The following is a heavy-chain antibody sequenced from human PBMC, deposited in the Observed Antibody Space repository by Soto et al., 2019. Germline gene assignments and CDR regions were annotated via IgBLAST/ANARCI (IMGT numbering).Heavy chain of an antibody. V-gene: IGHV4-38-2*01. CDR2: IYHSGST. J-gene: IGHJ6*02. CDR1: GYSISSGYY. CDR3: ASGGYYDFLSGLVEANYYYYYGMDV. Sequence: SETLSLTCAVSGYSISSGYYWGWIRQPPGKGLEWIGSIYHSGSTYYNPSLKSRVTISVDTSKNQFSLKLSSVTAADTAVYYCASGGYYDFLSGLVEANYYYYYGMDVWGQGTTVTVSS. D-gene: IGHD3-3*01.